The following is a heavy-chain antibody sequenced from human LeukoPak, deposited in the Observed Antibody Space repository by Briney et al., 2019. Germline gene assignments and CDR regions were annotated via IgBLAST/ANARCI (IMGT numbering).Heavy chain of an antibody. D-gene: IGHD5-12*01. CDR3: ARDPRYSGYEWGGPYDY. CDR2: INAYNGNT. Sequence: ASVKVSCKASGYTFTSYGISWVRQAPGQGLEWMGWINAYNGNTNYAQKPQGRVTMTTDTSTSTAYMELRSLRSDDTAVYYCARDPRYSGYEWGGPYDYWGQGTLVTVSS. J-gene: IGHJ4*02. CDR1: GYTFTSYG. V-gene: IGHV1-18*01.